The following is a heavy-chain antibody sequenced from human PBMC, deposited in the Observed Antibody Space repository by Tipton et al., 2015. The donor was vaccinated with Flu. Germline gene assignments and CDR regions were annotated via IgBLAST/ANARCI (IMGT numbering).Heavy chain of an antibody. V-gene: IGHV4-59*01. CDR2: FSFAGGT. Sequence: TLSLTCTVSGGSISSYFWSWIRQPPGKGLEWIGYFSFAGGTNYNPSLKSRVTISVDTSKTQVSLRLSSVTAADTAVYYCATAGAGGLFGVVIPSDSAFDYWGQGTLVTVSS. CDR1: GGSISSYF. D-gene: IGHD3-3*01. CDR3: ATAGAGGLFGVVIPSDSAFDY. J-gene: IGHJ4*02.